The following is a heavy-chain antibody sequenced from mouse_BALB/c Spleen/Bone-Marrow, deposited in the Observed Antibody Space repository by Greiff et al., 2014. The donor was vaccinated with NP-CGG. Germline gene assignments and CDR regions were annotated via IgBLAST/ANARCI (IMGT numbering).Heavy chain of an antibody. J-gene: IGHJ4*01. D-gene: IGHD1-2*01. CDR1: GYTFSSYW. CDR2: ILPGSGST. Sequence: QVQLKESGAELMMPGASVKISCKATGYTFSSYWIEWVKQRPGHGLEWIGEILPGSGSTIYNEKFKGKATFTADTSSNTAHMQLSSLTSEDSAVYYCARKWLQAMDYWGQGTSVTVSS. V-gene: IGHV1-9*01. CDR3: ARKWLQAMDY.